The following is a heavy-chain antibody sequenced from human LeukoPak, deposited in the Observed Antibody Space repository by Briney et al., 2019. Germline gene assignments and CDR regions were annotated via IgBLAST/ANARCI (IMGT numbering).Heavy chain of an antibody. CDR3: ARDGVAGRISI. CDR1: GYTFTSYG. Sequence: SVKVSCKASGYTFTSYGISWVRQAPGQGLEWMGGIIPIFGTANYAQKFQGRVTITTDESTSTAYMELSSLRSEDTAVYYCARDGVAGRISIWGQGTLVTVSS. V-gene: IGHV1-69*05. J-gene: IGHJ4*02. CDR2: IIPIFGTA. D-gene: IGHD6-19*01.